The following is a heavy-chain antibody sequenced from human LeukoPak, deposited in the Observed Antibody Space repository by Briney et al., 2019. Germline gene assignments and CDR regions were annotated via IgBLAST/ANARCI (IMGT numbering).Heavy chain of an antibody. V-gene: IGHV3-33*01. Sequence: PGGSLRLSCAASGFTFSSYGMHWVRQAPGKGLEWVAVIWYDGSNKYYADSVKGRFTISRDNSKNTLYLQMNSLRAGDTAVYYCARGLAYYDSSGYYDDYWGQGTLVTVSS. CDR2: IWYDGSNK. CDR3: ARGLAYYDSSGYYDDY. CDR1: GFTFSSYG. D-gene: IGHD3-22*01. J-gene: IGHJ4*02.